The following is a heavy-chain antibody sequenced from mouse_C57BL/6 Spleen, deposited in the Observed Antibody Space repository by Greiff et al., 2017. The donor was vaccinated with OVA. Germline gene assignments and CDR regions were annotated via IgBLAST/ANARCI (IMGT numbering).Heavy chain of an antibody. J-gene: IGHJ1*03. CDR2: ISYDGSN. CDR1: GYSITSGYY. CDR3: ARGAHDGYYFDV. V-gene: IGHV3-6*01. Sequence: EVQLQESGPGLVKPSQSLSLTCSVTGYSITSGYYWNWIRQFPGNKLEWMGYISYDGSNNYNPSLKNRISITRDTSKNQFFLKLNSVTTEDTATYYCARGAHDGYYFDVWGTGTTVTVSS. D-gene: IGHD2-3*01.